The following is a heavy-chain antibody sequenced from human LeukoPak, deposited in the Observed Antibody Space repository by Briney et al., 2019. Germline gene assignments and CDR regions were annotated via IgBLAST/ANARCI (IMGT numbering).Heavy chain of an antibody. V-gene: IGHV3-33*06. CDR1: GFTFSSYG. J-gene: IGHJ3*02. CDR3: AKAGYSSGWYGGDDAFDI. CDR2: IWYGGSNK. D-gene: IGHD6-19*01. Sequence: GGSLRLSCAASGFTFSSYGMHWVRQAPGKGLEWVAVIWYGGSNKYYADSVKGRFTISRDNSKNTLYLQMNSLRAEDTAVYYCAKAGYSSGWYGGDDAFDIWGQGTMVTVSS.